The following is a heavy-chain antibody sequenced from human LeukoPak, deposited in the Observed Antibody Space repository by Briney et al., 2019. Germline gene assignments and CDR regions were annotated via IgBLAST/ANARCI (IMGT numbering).Heavy chain of an antibody. D-gene: IGHD3-22*01. CDR2: INHSGST. Sequence: SETLSLTCAVYGGSFSGYYWSWIRQPPGKGLEWIGEINHSGSTNYNPSPKSRVTISVDTSKNQFSLKLSSVTAADTAVYYCARERDSSGYYYRGFGIDYWGQGTLVTVSS. J-gene: IGHJ4*02. CDR3: ARERDSSGYYYRGFGIDY. V-gene: IGHV4-34*01. CDR1: GGSFSGYY.